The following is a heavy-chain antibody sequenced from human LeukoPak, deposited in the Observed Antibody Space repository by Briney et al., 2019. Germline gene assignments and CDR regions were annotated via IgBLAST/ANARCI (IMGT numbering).Heavy chain of an antibody. Sequence: GGSLRLFCAASGFIFSNYEMNWVRQAPGKGLEWISYISISGATIYYAESVKGRFTISRDNTKNSLYLQMNSLRAEDTAVYYCVRGGGAAYKYNAFDIWGQGTMVTGSS. CDR1: GFIFSNYE. J-gene: IGHJ3*02. CDR2: ISISGATI. D-gene: IGHD3-16*01. CDR3: VRGGGAAYKYNAFDI. V-gene: IGHV3-48*03.